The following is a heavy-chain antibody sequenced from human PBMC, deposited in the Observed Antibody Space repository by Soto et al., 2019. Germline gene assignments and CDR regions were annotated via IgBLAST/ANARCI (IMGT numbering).Heavy chain of an antibody. CDR2: ISSSSSTI. J-gene: IGHJ6*02. CDR1: GFTFSSDW. D-gene: IGHD5-12*01. Sequence: GGSLRLSCAASGFTFSSDWLHWVRQPPGKGLEWVSYISSSSSTIYYADSVKGRFTISRDNAKNSLYLQMNSLRDEDTAVYYCARLIVPNYYYYGMDVWGQGTTVTVSS. CDR3: ARLIVPNYYYYGMDV. V-gene: IGHV3-48*02.